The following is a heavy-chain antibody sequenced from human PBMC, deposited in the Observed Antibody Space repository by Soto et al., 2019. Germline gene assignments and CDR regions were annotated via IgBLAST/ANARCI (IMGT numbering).Heavy chain of an antibody. CDR2: IGTGETNT. D-gene: IGHD2-21*01. J-gene: IGHJ4*02. V-gene: IGHV3-48*03. Sequence: PGGSLRLSCVASGFTFSIYEFNWVRQAPGKGLEWISYIGTGETNTYYAASVKGRFTVSRDNAKNSVYLQMNSLRAEDTAIYYCAREELYCGGDCFAFWGQGALVTVSS. CDR1: GFTFSIYE. CDR3: AREELYCGGDCFAF.